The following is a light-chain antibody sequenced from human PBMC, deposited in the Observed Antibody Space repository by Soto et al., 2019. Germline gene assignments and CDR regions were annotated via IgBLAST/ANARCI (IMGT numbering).Light chain of an antibody. Sequence: DIQMTQSPSSLTASVGDRVTITCQATQDINNYLNWYQHKPGKAPKLLIYDASNLETGVPSRFSGSGSGTDFTFTISSLQPEDIATYYCQQYDNLPPVFGPGTTVDIK. CDR1: QDINNY. J-gene: IGKJ3*01. CDR2: DAS. CDR3: QQYDNLPPV. V-gene: IGKV1-33*01.